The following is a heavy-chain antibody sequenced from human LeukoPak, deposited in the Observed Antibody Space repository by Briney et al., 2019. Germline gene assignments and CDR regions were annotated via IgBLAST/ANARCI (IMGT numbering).Heavy chain of an antibody. D-gene: IGHD6-19*01. J-gene: IGHJ4*02. CDR3: ARDRSSGWSPFDY. CDR1: GFTFSSYG. Sequence: GGSLRLSCAASGFTFSSYGMHWVRQAPGKGLEWVAVIWYDGSNKYYADSVKGRFTISREDSKNTLYLQMNSLRAEDTAVYYCARDRSSGWSPFDYWGQGTLVTVSS. V-gene: IGHV3-33*01. CDR2: IWYDGSNK.